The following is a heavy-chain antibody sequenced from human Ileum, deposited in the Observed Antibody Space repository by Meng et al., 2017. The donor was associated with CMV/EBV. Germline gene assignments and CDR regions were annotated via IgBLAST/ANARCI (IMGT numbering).Heavy chain of an antibody. Sequence: ISSGDYDRSWIRQPPGKGLEWIGYIYYSGSTYYNPSLKSRVTISVDTSKNQFSLKLSSVTAADTAVYYCARRDPFDCGGDCYSDFDIWGQGTMVTVSS. CDR1: ISSGDYD. J-gene: IGHJ3*02. CDR3: ARRDPFDCGGDCYSDFDI. CDR2: IYYSGST. V-gene: IGHV4-30-4*01. D-gene: IGHD2-21*02.